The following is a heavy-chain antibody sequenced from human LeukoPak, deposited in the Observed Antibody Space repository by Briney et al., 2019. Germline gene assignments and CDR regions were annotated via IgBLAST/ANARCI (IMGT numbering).Heavy chain of an antibody. J-gene: IGHJ4*02. Sequence: SETLSLTCAVSGGSISSSNWWSWVRQPPGKGLEWIGEINHSGSTNYNPSLKSRVTISVDTSKNQFSLNLSSVTAADTAVYYCARLKGSNYYDTSGYSKGTNSFDYWGQGTLVTVSS. CDR2: INHSGST. CDR3: ARLKGSNYYDTSGYSKGTNSFDY. V-gene: IGHV4-4*02. CDR1: GGSISSSNW. D-gene: IGHD3-22*01.